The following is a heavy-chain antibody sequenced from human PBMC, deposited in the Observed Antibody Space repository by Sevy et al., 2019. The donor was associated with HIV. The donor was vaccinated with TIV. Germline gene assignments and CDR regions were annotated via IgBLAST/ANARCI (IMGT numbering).Heavy chain of an antibody. CDR1: GFTVSSNY. J-gene: IGHJ5*02. D-gene: IGHD4-17*01. CDR3: AREDYGDYEGVRWFDP. V-gene: IGHV3-53*01. CDR2: IYSGGST. Sequence: GGSLRLSCAASGFTVSSNYMNWVRQAPGKGLEWVSVIYSGGSTYYADSVKGRFTISRDNSKNTLYLQMNSLRAEDTAVYYCAREDYGDYEGVRWFDPWGQGTLVTVSS.